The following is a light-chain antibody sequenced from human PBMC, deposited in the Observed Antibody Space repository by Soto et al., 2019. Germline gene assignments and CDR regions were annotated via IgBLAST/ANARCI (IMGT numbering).Light chain of an antibody. CDR2: DIS. V-gene: IGKV3D-15*01. CDR1: QSVSSK. J-gene: IGKJ4*01. CDR3: QQYNSWPLT. Sequence: ETVMTQSPATLSVSPGERATLSCRASQSVSSKLAWYQQKPGKPPRLLIYDISTRDTGIPTRFSGSGSGTEFTLTISSLQSEDFAVYYCQQYNSWPLTFGGGTKVDI.